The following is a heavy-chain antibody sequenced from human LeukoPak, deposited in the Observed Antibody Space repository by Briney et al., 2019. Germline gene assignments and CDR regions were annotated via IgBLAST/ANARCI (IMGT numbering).Heavy chain of an antibody. Sequence: GRSLRLSCAASGFTFSSYAMHWVRQAPGKGLEWVAVISYDESNKYYADSVKGRFTISRDNSKNTLYLQMNSLRAEDTAVYYCAKDRRIQLRYFDYWGQGTLVTVSS. V-gene: IGHV3-30-3*01. CDR3: AKDRRIQLRYFDY. CDR1: GFTFSSYA. J-gene: IGHJ4*02. CDR2: ISYDESNK. D-gene: IGHD5-18*01.